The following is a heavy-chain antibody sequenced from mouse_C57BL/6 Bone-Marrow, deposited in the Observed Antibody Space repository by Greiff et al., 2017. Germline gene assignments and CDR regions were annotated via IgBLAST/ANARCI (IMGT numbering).Heavy chain of an antibody. Sequence: EVKLVESGGDLVKPGGSLKLSCAASGFTFSSYGMSWVRQTPDKRLEWVATISSGSSYTYYPDSVKGRFTISRDNAKNTLYLQMSSLKSEDTAMYYCASWSDGYYPYYFDYWGQGTTLTVSS. D-gene: IGHD2-3*01. V-gene: IGHV5-6*01. CDR2: ISSGSSYT. J-gene: IGHJ2*01. CDR1: GFTFSSYG. CDR3: ASWSDGYYPYYFDY.